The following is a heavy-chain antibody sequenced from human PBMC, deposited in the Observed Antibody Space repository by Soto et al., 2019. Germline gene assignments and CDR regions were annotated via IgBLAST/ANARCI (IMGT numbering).Heavy chain of an antibody. V-gene: IGHV3-48*03. J-gene: IGHJ4*02. Sequence: EVQLVESGGGLVQPGGSLRLSCAASGFTFSSYDMNWVRQAPGKGLVWVSYISSSGRSIYYADSVKGRFTISRDNAKNRLYLQMNSLRAEDTAVYYCASRGNTMVLVDYWGQGTLVTVSS. D-gene: IGHD3-10*01. CDR1: GFTFSSYD. CDR2: ISSSGRSI. CDR3: ASRGNTMVLVDY.